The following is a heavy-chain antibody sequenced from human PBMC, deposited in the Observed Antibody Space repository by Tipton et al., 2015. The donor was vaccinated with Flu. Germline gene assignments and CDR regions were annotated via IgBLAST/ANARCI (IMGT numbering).Heavy chain of an antibody. D-gene: IGHD1-26*01. V-gene: IGHV4-39*07. Sequence: TLSLTCTVSGGSISSYTYYWGWIRQSPGTGLEWIGSIYYSGSTYYNPSLKSRVTMSIDTSKNQFSLKLSSVTAADTAVYYCAREGVGNAFDIWGQGTMVTVS. CDR3: AREGVGNAFDI. CDR2: IYYSGST. CDR1: GGSISSYTYY. J-gene: IGHJ3*02.